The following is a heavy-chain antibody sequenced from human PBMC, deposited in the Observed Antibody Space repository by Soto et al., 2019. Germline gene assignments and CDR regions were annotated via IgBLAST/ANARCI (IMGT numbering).Heavy chain of an antibody. CDR3: ARVHSGWSSGHGLDV. D-gene: IGHD6-19*01. CDR2: IYNSGRT. CDR1: CASVSSYF. V-gene: IGHV4-59*02. Sequence: SEAQSLMSNVSCASVSSYFWSWLRQPPGKGLEWIGYIYNSGRTNYNPSLKCRVTISLDTSDNDFSLRLTSLTAADTAVYYCARVHSGWSSGHGLDVWGQGTTVTVSS. J-gene: IGHJ6*02.